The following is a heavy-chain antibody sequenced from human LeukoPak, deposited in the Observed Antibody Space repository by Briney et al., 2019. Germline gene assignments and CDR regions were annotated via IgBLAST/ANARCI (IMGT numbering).Heavy chain of an antibody. CDR1: GFTFSSYA. J-gene: IGHJ4*02. CDR2: ISYDGSNK. Sequence: QPGRPLRLSCAASGFTFSSYAMHWVRQAPGKGLEWVAVISYDGSNKYYADSVKGRFTISRDNSKNTLYLQMNSLRAEDTAVYYCAREQAFYSGYDYWDQGTLVTVSS. D-gene: IGHD5-12*01. CDR3: AREQAFYSGYDY. V-gene: IGHV3-30*04.